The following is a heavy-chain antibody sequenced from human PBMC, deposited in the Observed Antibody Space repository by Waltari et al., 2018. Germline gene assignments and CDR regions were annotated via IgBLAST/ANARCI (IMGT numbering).Heavy chain of an antibody. Sequence: QVQLVQSGAEVMKPGASVKVSCKASGSSFAGYYMHWVRQAPEQGLEWMAIINPDGETKSYAQRLKGRITMTRDTSTSTVYMELRSLRSEDTAVYYCARGHIGRRHDSFNMWGQGTMVTVSS. CDR1: GSSFAGYY. D-gene: IGHD3-3*01. V-gene: IGHV1-46*04. CDR3: ARGHIGRRHDSFNM. J-gene: IGHJ3*02. CDR2: INPDGETK.